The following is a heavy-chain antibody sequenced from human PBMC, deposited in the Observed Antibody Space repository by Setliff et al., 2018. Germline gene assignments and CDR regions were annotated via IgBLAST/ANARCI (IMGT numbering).Heavy chain of an antibody. V-gene: IGHV4-34*01. CDR2: INHSGST. Sequence: SETLSLTCAVYGGSFSGYYWSWIRQPPGKGLEWIGEINHSGSTNNNPSLKSRVTISVDTSKNQFSLKLSSVTAADTAVYYCARHHRGVIISWFDPWGQGTLVTVSS. CDR3: ARHHRGVIISWFDP. D-gene: IGHD3-10*01. CDR1: GGSFSGYY. J-gene: IGHJ5*02.